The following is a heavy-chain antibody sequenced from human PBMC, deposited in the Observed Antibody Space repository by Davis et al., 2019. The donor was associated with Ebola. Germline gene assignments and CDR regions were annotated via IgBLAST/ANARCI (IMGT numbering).Heavy chain of an antibody. D-gene: IGHD3-16*01. Sequence: PSETLSLTCTVSGGSIGTYYWSWIRQPPGKGLEWIGYIYYSGNTNYNPSLKSRVTISIDTSKNQFSLNLKSVTAADTAVYYCARGGGFPDLDCWGLGTLVTVSS. CDR1: GGSIGTYY. J-gene: IGHJ4*02. CDR3: ARGGGFPDLDC. V-gene: IGHV4-59*01. CDR2: IYYSGNT.